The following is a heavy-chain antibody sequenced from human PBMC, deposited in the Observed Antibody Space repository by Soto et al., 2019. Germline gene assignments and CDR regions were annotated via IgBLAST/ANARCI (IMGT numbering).Heavy chain of an antibody. V-gene: IGHV5-51*01. D-gene: IGHD2-8*01. CDR3: ARHRRYCTNGVCYLDV. CDR1: GYSFTSYW. J-gene: IGHJ6*04. Sequence: PGESLKLSCKGSGYSFTSYWIGWVRQMPGKGLEWMGIIYPGDSDTRYSPSFQGQVTISADKSISTAYLQWSSLKASDTAMYYCARHRRYCTNGVCYLDVWGKGTTVTVSS. CDR2: IYPGDSDT.